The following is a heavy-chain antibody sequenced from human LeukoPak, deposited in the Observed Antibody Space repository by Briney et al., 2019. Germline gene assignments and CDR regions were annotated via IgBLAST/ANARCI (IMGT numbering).Heavy chain of an antibody. J-gene: IGHJ4*02. V-gene: IGHV3-9*01. D-gene: IGHD3-22*01. CDR2: ISWNSGKI. CDR1: GFTFDDYA. Sequence: SGGSLRLSCAASGFTFDDYAMHWVRQTPGKGLEWVSGISWNSGKIAYADSVKGRFTISRDNAKNSLYLQMNSLRAEDTALYYCAKTPYYYDSSGYYDYWGQGTLVTVSS. CDR3: AKTPYYYDSSGYYDY.